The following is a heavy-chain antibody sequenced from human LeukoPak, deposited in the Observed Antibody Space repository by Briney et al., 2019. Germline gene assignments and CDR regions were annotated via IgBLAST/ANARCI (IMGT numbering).Heavy chain of an antibody. CDR1: GFTFSSYN. CDR3: ARDPWGAMVDFDY. V-gene: IGHV3-48*02. D-gene: IGHD5-18*01. Sequence: GGSLRLSCAASGFTFSSYNMNWVRQAPGKGLEGVSYISSSSSIIYYADSVKGRFTISRDNAKNSLYLQMSSLRDEDTAVYYCARDPWGAMVDFDYWGQGTVVTVSS. J-gene: IGHJ4*02. CDR2: ISSSSSII.